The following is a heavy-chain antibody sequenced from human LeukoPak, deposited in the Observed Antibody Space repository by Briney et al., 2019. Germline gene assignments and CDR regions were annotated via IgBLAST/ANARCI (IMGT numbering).Heavy chain of an antibody. Sequence: ASVKVSCKASGGTFSSYAISWVRQAPGQGLEWMGGIIPIFGTANYAQKFQGRVTITADESTSTAYMELSSLRSEDTAVYYCASSIVYCSSTSCYFNWGQGTLVTVSS. CDR2: IIPIFGTA. J-gene: IGHJ4*02. CDR1: GGTFSSYA. CDR3: ASSIVYCSSTSCYFN. V-gene: IGHV1-69*13. D-gene: IGHD2-2*01.